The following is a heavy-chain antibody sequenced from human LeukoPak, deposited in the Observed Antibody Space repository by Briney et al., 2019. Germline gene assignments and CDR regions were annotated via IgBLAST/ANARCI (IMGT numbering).Heavy chain of an antibody. Sequence: SETLSLTCTVSGGSISSYYWSWIRQPPGKGLEWIGYIYYSGSTNYNPSLKSRVAISVDTSKNQFSLKLSSVTAADTAVYYCARRAQGYYDSSGYLNWFDPWGQGTLVTVSS. CDR3: ARRAQGYYDSSGYLNWFDP. CDR2: IYYSGST. V-gene: IGHV4-59*08. D-gene: IGHD3-22*01. J-gene: IGHJ5*02. CDR1: GGSISSYY.